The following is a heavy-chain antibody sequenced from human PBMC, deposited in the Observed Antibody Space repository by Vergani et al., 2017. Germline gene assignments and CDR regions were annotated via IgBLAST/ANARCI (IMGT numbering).Heavy chain of an antibody. CDR1: GGSISSGSYY. D-gene: IGHD2-2*01. V-gene: IGHV4-61*02. J-gene: IGHJ6*04. CDR3: ARDRYCSRTSCYSVMDV. Sequence: QVQLQESGPGLVKPSQTLSLTCTVSGGSISSGSYYWSWIRQPAGKGLEWIGRIYTSGSTNYNPSLKSRVTISVDTSKNQFSLKLSSVTAADTAVYYCARDRYCSRTSCYSVMDVWGKGTTVTVSS. CDR2: IYTSGST.